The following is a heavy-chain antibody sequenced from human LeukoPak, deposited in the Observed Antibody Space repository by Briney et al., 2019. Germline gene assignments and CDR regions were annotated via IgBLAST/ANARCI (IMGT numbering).Heavy chain of an antibody. V-gene: IGHV4-4*07. J-gene: IGHJ4*02. Sequence: SETLSLTCTVSGGSISSYYWSWIRQPAGKGLERIGRIYTSGSTNYNPPLKSRVTMSVDTSKNQFSLKLSSVTAADTAVYYCARVGATGADFDYWGQGTLVTVSS. D-gene: IGHD1-26*01. CDR3: ARVGATGADFDY. CDR1: GGSISSYY. CDR2: IYTSGST.